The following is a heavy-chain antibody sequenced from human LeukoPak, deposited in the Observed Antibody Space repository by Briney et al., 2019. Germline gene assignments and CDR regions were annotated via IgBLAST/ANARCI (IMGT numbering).Heavy chain of an antibody. Sequence: PGGSLRLSCAASGFTFSSYAMSWVRQAPGKGLEWVSAISGSGGSTYYADSVKGRFTISRDNSKNTLYLQMNSLRAEDTAVYYCAKLEGVPAAIATGMDVWGQGTTVTVSS. D-gene: IGHD2-2*01. CDR1: GFTFSSYA. CDR2: ISGSGGST. V-gene: IGHV3-23*01. J-gene: IGHJ6*02. CDR3: AKLEGVPAAIATGMDV.